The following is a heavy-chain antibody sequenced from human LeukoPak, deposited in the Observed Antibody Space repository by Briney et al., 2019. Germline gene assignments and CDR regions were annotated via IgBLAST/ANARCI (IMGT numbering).Heavy chain of an antibody. J-gene: IGHJ4*02. CDR2: IYHSGST. V-gene: IGHV4-38-2*02. Sequence: PSETLSLTCTVSGYSISSGYYWGWIRQPPGKGLEWIGSIYHSGSTYYNPSLKSRVTISVDTSKNQFSLKLSSVTAADTAVYYCARDLYFAHCGGGCSIDYWGQGTLVTVSS. CDR3: ARDLYFAHCGGGCSIDY. D-gene: IGHD2-21*01. CDR1: GYSISSGYY.